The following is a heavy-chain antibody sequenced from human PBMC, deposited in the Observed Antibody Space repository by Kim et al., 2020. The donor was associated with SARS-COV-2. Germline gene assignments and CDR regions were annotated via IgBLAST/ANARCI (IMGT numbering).Heavy chain of an antibody. CDR3: ARTSSSWYVGGWFDP. J-gene: IGHJ5*02. D-gene: IGHD6-13*01. Sequence: QKFQGRVTMTRDTSTSTVYMELSCLRSEDTAVYYCARTSSSWYVGGWFDPWGQGTLVTVSS. V-gene: IGHV1-46*01.